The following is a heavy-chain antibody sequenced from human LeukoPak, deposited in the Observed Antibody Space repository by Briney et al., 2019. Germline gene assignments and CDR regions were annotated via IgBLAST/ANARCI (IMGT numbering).Heavy chain of an antibody. V-gene: IGHV3-53*01. CDR1: GFTVSSNY. Sequence: GGSLRLSCAASGFTVSSNYMSWVRQAPGKGLEWVSGITSGGLTFYASSVKGRFTISRDNSEKTLYLQINSLRAEDTALYYCGQDWAWGAFGNWGQGALVTVSS. CDR3: GQDWAWGAFGN. CDR2: ITSGGLT. D-gene: IGHD1-26*01. J-gene: IGHJ4*02.